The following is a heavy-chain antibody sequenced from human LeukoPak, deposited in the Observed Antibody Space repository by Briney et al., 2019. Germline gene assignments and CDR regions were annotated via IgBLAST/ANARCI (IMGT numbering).Heavy chain of an antibody. V-gene: IGHV3-7*04. Sequence: GGSLRLSCAASGFTFSGYRMSWLRQAPGKGLESVANINQDGSERYYVDSLKGRFTISRDNARNSLFVQMNSLGAEDTAIYYCARGYGDYGGQDFDYWGQGTLVTVSS. CDR2: INQDGSER. D-gene: IGHD4-17*01. CDR1: GFTFSGYR. J-gene: IGHJ4*02. CDR3: ARGYGDYGGQDFDY.